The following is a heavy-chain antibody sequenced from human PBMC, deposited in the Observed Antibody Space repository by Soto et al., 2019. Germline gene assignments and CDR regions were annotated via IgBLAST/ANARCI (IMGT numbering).Heavy chain of an antibody. CDR2: ITNDGRNT. Sequence: EVQLVESGGDLVQPGGSLRLSCAASGLTFSTYKMHWVRQAPGKGLMWVSRITNDGRNTAYADSVKGRFTISRDNAKNTLYLQMNSLRAEDTAVYYCVMLTDWGDAFDIWGQGTMVTVCS. CDR1: GLTFSTYK. V-gene: IGHV3-74*01. D-gene: IGHD3-9*01. J-gene: IGHJ3*02. CDR3: VMLTDWGDAFDI.